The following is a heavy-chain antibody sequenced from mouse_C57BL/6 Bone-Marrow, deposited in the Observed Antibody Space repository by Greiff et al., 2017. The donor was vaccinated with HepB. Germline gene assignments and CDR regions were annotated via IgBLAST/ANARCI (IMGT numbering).Heavy chain of an antibody. CDR3: ARLPITTVVAKGY. J-gene: IGHJ2*01. V-gene: IGHV1-64*01. D-gene: IGHD1-1*01. CDR2: IHPNSGST. Sequence: VQLQQPGAELVKPGASVKLSCKASGYTFTSYWMHWVKQRPGQGLEWIGMIHPNSGSTNYNEKFKSKATLTVDKSSSTAYMQLSSLTSEDSAVYYCARLPITTVVAKGYWAQGTTLTVSS. CDR1: GYTFTSYW.